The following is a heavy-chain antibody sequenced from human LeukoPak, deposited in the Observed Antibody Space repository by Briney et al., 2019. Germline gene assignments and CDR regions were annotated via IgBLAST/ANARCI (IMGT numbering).Heavy chain of an antibody. CDR1: DGSISNYY. V-gene: IGHV4-59*08. CDR2: AYYSGST. Sequence: SETLSLTCSVFDGSISNYYWSWIRQPPGKGLEWIGYAYYSGSTTYNPSLESRVTISVDTSKNQFSLKLSSVTAADTAVYYCATLCYYGSAYYFDYWGQGTLVAVSS. D-gene: IGHD3-10*01. J-gene: IGHJ4*02. CDR3: ATLCYYGSAYYFDY.